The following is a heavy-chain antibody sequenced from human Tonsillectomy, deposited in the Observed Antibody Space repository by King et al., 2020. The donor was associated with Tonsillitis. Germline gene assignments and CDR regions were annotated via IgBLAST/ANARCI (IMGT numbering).Heavy chain of an antibody. CDR2: TRNKANSYTT. CDR1: GFTFSDHY. J-gene: IGHJ4*02. D-gene: IGHD1-26*01. Sequence: VQLVESGGGLVQPGGSLRLSCAASGFTFSDHYMDWVRQAPGKGLEWGGRTRNKANSYTTEYAASVKGRFTISRDDSKNSLYLQMNSLKTEDTAVYYCARDRVGATGYFDYWGQGTLVTVSS. CDR3: ARDRVGATGYFDY. V-gene: IGHV3-72*01.